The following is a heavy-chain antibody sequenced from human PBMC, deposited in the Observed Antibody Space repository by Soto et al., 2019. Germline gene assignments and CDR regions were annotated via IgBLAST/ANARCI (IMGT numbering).Heavy chain of an antibody. V-gene: IGHV4-30-4*01. Sequence: QVQLQESGPGLVKPSQTLSLTCTVSGGSISSGDYYWSWIRQPPGKGLEWIGYIYYSGSTYYNPSLKSRVTLSVDTSKNQFSLRLSSVTAADTAVYYCARRSDDILTPGNWFDPWGQGTLVTVSS. CDR2: IYYSGST. CDR3: ARRSDDILTPGNWFDP. J-gene: IGHJ5*02. CDR1: GGSISSGDYY. D-gene: IGHD3-9*01.